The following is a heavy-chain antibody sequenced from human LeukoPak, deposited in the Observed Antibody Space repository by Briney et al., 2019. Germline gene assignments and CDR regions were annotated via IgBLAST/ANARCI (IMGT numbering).Heavy chain of an antibody. CDR2: IWYDGSNK. CDR1: GFTFSSYA. CDR3: AKLRAPFYFDY. Sequence: GGSLRLSCAASGFTFSSYAMHWVRQAPGKGLEWVAVIWYDGSNKYYADSVKGRFTISRDNAKNSLYLQMNSLRAEDTAVYYCAKLRAPFYFDYWGQGTLVTVSS. V-gene: IGHV3-33*03. J-gene: IGHJ4*02. D-gene: IGHD3-10*01.